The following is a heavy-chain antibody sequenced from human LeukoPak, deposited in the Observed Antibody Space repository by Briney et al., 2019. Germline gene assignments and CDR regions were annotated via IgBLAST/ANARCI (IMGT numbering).Heavy chain of an antibody. J-gene: IGHJ4*02. CDR3: ARGGSSWRSFDY. CDR2: IYSSGST. Sequence: SETLSLTCSVSGGSISSYYWSWIRQPAGKGLEWIGRIYSSGSTNYNPSLKSRVTMSVDTSKNQFSLNLSSVAAVDTAVYYCARGGSSWRSFDYWGQGTLVTVSS. D-gene: IGHD6-13*01. V-gene: IGHV4-4*07. CDR1: GGSISSYY.